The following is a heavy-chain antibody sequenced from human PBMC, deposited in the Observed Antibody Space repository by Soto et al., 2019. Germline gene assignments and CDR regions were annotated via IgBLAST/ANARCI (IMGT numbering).Heavy chain of an antibody. D-gene: IGHD2-2*01. CDR3: ARATLPRYCSSTSCASPPYYYYGMAV. Sequence: ASVKVSCKASGYTFTSYGISWVRQAPGQGLEWMGWISTYNGNTKYAQKLQGRVTMTTDKSTSTAYMELSSLRSEDTAVYYCARATLPRYCSSTSCASPPYYYYGMAVWGQGTTVTVSS. J-gene: IGHJ6*02. V-gene: IGHV1-18*01. CDR1: GYTFTSYG. CDR2: ISTYNGNT.